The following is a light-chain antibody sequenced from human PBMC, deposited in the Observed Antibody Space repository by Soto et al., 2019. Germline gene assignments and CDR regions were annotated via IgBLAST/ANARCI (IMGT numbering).Light chain of an antibody. CDR3: QQYDNLPLT. V-gene: IGKV1-33*01. CDR2: DAS. Sequence: DIQMTQSPSTLSGSVGDRVTITCQASQDIKNYLNWYQQKSGKASKLLIYDASDLETGVPSRFSGSGSGTDFTFTINSLQPEDIATYYCQQYDNLPLTFGGGTKVDIK. J-gene: IGKJ4*01. CDR1: QDIKNY.